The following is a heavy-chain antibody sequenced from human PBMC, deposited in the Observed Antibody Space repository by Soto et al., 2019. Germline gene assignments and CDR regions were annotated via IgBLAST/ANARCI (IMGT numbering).Heavy chain of an antibody. J-gene: IGHJ4*02. CDR2: VTHSGST. D-gene: IGHD2-21*01. Sequence: HVHLQQWGAGLLKPSETLSLTCGVYGGSLRGSYWSWIRQPPGKALEWLGKVTHSGSTTFNPSLKSRVSVSVDTSDNQFSLKLTSVTAADTAVYYCARGHIPVYGPVPDYFDSWGQGTLVTVSS. CDR3: ARGHIPVYGPVPDYFDS. CDR1: GGSLRGSY. V-gene: IGHV4-34*02.